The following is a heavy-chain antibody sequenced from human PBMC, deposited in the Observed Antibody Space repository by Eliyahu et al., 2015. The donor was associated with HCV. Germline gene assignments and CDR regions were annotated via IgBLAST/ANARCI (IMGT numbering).Heavy chain of an antibody. CDR2: IHYSGGT. CDR1: GGSITTYY. D-gene: IGHD6-19*01. J-gene: IGHJ5*02. V-gene: IGHV4-59*01. Sequence: QVQLQESGPGLVKPSETLSXTCTVXGGSITTYYWSWIRQPPGKGLEWIGCIHYSGGTNYNPSLKSRVTISIDTSKNQFSLKLTSVTAADTAMYYCASGGGGIAVTGTGGWFDPWGQGTLVTVSS. CDR3: ASGGGGIAVTGTGGWFDP.